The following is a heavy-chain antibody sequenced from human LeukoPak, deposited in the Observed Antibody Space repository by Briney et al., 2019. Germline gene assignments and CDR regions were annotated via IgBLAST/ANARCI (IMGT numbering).Heavy chain of an antibody. V-gene: IGHV3-53*04. D-gene: IGHD3-22*01. CDR1: GFTVSSNY. CDR3: ARGVTYYYDSSGYNFDY. Sequence: GGSLRLSCAASGFTVSSNYMSWVRQAPGKGLEWVSVIYSGGSTYYADSVKGRFTISRHNSKNTLYLQMNSLRAEDTAVYYCARGVTYYYDSSGYNFDYWGQGTLVTVSS. CDR2: IYSGGST. J-gene: IGHJ4*02.